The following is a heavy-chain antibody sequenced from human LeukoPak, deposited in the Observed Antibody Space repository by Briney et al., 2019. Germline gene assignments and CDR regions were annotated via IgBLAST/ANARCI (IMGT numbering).Heavy chain of an antibody. D-gene: IGHD3-3*01. CDR1: GFTFSSYA. CDR3: ASFGIYGNWFDP. CDR2: ISGSGGST. Sequence: PGGSLRLSCAASGFTFSSYAMSWVRQAPGKGLEWVSAISGSGGSTYYADSVKGRFTISRDNSKNTLYLQMNSLRAEDTAVYYCASFGIYGNWFDPWGQGTLVTVSS. J-gene: IGHJ5*02. V-gene: IGHV3-23*01.